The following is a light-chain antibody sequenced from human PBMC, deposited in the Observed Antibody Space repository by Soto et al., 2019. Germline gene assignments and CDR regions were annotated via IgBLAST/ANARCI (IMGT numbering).Light chain of an antibody. Sequence: EVVLTQSPATLSLSPGERATLSCRASQSVRTSLAWYQHKPGQAPRLVIYDASLRANGVPARFSGSGSGTDFTLTISSLEPEDFAVYYCQQRSNSFGGGTKVDIK. J-gene: IGKJ4*01. CDR3: QQRSNS. CDR2: DAS. CDR1: QSVRTS. V-gene: IGKV3-11*01.